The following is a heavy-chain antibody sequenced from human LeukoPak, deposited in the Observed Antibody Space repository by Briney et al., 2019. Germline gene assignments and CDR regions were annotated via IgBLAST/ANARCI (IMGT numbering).Heavy chain of an antibody. D-gene: IGHD4-17*01. V-gene: IGHV3-21*01. CDR3: ATWDDYGDFLAFEY. J-gene: IGHJ4*02. Sequence: GGSLRLSCGGSGFTFSWYTMSWVRQAPGKGLEWVASISSSGSYIYYADSVRGRFTISRDNAKKSVFLNMNSLRAEDTAVYFCATWDDYGDFLAFEYWGQGTLVTVSS. CDR2: ISSSGSYI. CDR1: GFTFSWYT.